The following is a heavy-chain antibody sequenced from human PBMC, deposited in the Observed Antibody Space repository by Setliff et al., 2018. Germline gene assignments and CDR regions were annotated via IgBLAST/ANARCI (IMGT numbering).Heavy chain of an antibody. CDR2: ISAYSGNT. D-gene: IGHD2-2*01. CDR1: GYTFSNYG. CDR3: SRLVRYCTTTSCQGASGAEF. V-gene: IGHV1-18*01. J-gene: IGHJ4*02. Sequence: GASVKVSCKASGYTFSNYGITWVRQAPGQGLEWMGWISAYSGNTKYAQELQGRVTMTTDTSTTTAYLELRSLTSDDTAVYYCSRLVRYCTTTSCQGASGAEFWGQGTLVTVSS.